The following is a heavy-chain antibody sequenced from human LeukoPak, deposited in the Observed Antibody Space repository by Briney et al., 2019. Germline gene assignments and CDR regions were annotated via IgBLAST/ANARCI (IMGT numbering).Heavy chain of an antibody. J-gene: IGHJ4*02. Sequence: GGSLRLSCAASGFTFGSYSMNWVRQAPGKGLEWVSYISSSSSTIYYADSVKGRFTISRDNAKNSLYLQMNSLRDEDTAVYYCAAKLELPTKTFDYWGQGTLVTVSS. CDR3: AAKLELPTKTFDY. CDR2: ISSSSSTI. CDR1: GFTFGSYS. D-gene: IGHD1-7*01. V-gene: IGHV3-48*02.